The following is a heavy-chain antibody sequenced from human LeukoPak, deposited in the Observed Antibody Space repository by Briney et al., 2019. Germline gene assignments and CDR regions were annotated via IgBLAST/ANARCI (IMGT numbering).Heavy chain of an antibody. CDR1: GFAFGSYA. D-gene: IGHD6-6*01. CDR2: VSYDGGSK. CDR3: AKWGYSSSPEARAFDI. V-gene: IGHV3-30-3*02. J-gene: IGHJ3*02. Sequence: GRSLRLSCAASGFAFGSYAMHWVRQGPGKGLEWVALVSYDGGSKYYADSVKGRITISRDNSKNTLHLQMNSLRAEDTAVYYCAKWGYSSSPEARAFDIWGQGTMVTVSS.